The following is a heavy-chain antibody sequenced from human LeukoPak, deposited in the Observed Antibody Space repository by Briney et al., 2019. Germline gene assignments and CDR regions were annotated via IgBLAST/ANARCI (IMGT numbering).Heavy chain of an antibody. Sequence: GASVKVSCKASGGTFSSYAISWVRQAPGQGLEWMGRIIPIFGTANYAQKFQGRVTIITDESTSTAYMELSSLRSEDTAVYYCARDGSGSLTDYWGQGTLVTVSS. CDR1: GGTFSSYA. V-gene: IGHV1-69*05. CDR2: IIPIFGTA. J-gene: IGHJ4*02. D-gene: IGHD3-22*01. CDR3: ARDGSGSLTDY.